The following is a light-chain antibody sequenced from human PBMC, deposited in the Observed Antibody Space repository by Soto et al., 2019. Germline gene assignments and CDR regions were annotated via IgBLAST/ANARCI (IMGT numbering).Light chain of an antibody. CDR1: QSIISSL. CDR2: KAS. J-gene: IGKJ2*01. Sequence: DIQMTQSPSTLSASVGDRVTITCRASQSIISSLLPWYQQKPGKPPKLLIYKASSLQSGVPSRFSGSGSGTEFTLTISSLQPDDFATYYCQQYNSYYTFGQGTKLEIK. CDR3: QQYNSYYT. V-gene: IGKV1-5*03.